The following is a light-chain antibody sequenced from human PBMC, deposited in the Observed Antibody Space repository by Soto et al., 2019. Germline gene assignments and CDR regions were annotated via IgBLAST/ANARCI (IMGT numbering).Light chain of an antibody. J-gene: IGLJ2*01. CDR2: SNN. CDR1: SSNIGSNT. V-gene: IGLV1-44*01. CDR3: AAWDYSLNSVV. Sequence: QSVLTQPPSASGTPGQRVTISCSGSSSNIGSNTVNWYQLLPGTAPKLLIQSNNQRPSGVPDRVSGSKSGTSASLALSGLQSEDEDDYYCAAWDYSLNSVVFGAGTKLTVL.